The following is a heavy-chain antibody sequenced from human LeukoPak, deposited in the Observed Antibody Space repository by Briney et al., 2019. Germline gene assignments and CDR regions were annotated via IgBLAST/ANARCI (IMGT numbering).Heavy chain of an antibody. CDR1: GGSISSSSYY. CDR2: IYYSGST. CDR3: ARHSRLGYCSSTSCSLGV. Sequence: SETLSLTCTVSGGSISSSSYYWGWIRQPPGKGLEWIGSIYYSGSTYYNPSLKSRVTISVDTSKNQFSLKLSSVTAADTAVYYCARHSRLGYCSSTSCSLGVWGKGTTVTVSS. D-gene: IGHD2-2*01. J-gene: IGHJ6*04. V-gene: IGHV4-39*01.